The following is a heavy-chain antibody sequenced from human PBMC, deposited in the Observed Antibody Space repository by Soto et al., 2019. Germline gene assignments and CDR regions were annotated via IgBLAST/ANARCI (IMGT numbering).Heavy chain of an antibody. Sequence: GASVKVSCKASGGTFSSYAISWVRQAPGQGLEWMGGIIPIFGTANYAQKFQGRVTITAGESTSTAYMELSSLRSEDTAVYYCARDFRPIGSGSYYNSGYWGQGTLVTVSS. D-gene: IGHD3-10*01. CDR1: GGTFSSYA. CDR3: ARDFRPIGSGSYYNSGY. J-gene: IGHJ4*02. CDR2: IIPIFGTA. V-gene: IGHV1-69*13.